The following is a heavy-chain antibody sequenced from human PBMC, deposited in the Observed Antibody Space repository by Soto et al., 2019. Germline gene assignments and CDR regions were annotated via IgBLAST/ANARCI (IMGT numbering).Heavy chain of an antibody. Sequence: ASVKVSCKSSGDSFNDYYLHWVRQAPGRGLEWMGWINPNSGVTKYAQKFQGWVTMTRDTSIRTVYMELSRLRSDDTAVYYCARESGGATATLDYYYFYMDVWGKGTTVTVSS. CDR1: GDSFNDYY. V-gene: IGHV1-2*04. D-gene: IGHD5-12*01. J-gene: IGHJ6*03. CDR3: ARESGGATATLDYYYFYMDV. CDR2: INPNSGVT.